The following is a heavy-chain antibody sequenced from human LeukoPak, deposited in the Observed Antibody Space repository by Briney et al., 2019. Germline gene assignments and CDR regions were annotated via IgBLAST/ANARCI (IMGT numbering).Heavy chain of an antibody. CDR3: AKVYKYSSSPDAFDI. J-gene: IGHJ3*02. CDR1: GFTFDDYA. D-gene: IGHD6-6*01. Sequence: GGSLRLSCAASGFTFDDYAMHWVRQAPGKGLEWVSGISWNSGSIGYADSVKGRFTISRDNAKNSLYLQMNSLRAEDTALYYCAKVYKYSSSPDAFDIWGQGTMGTVSS. V-gene: IGHV3-9*01. CDR2: ISWNSGSI.